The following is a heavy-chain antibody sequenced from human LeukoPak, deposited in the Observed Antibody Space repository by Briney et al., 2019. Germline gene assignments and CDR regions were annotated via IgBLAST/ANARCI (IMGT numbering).Heavy chain of an antibody. J-gene: IGHJ4*02. CDR2: IWYDGSNK. Sequence: GGSLRLSCAASGFTFSSYGMHWVRQAPGKGLEWVAVIWYDGSNKYYADSVKGRFTISRDNSKNTLYLQMNSLRAEDTAVYYCARDLGSTTVTTGYWGQGTLVTVSS. V-gene: IGHV3-33*01. D-gene: IGHD4-17*01. CDR3: ARDLGSTTVTTGY. CDR1: GFTFSSYG.